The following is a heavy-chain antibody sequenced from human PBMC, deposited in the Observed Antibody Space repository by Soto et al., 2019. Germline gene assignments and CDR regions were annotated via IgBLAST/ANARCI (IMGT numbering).Heavy chain of an antibody. CDR3: AEYQNYNWFDP. J-gene: IGHJ5*02. CDR1: GGSFSGYY. V-gene: IGHV4-34*01. D-gene: IGHD2-2*01. CDR2: INHSGST. Sequence: PSETLSLTCAVYGGSFSGYYWSWIRQPPGKGLEWIGEINHSGSTNYNPSLKSRVTISVDTSKNQFSLKLSSVTAADTAVYYCAEYQNYNWFDPWGQGTLVTVS.